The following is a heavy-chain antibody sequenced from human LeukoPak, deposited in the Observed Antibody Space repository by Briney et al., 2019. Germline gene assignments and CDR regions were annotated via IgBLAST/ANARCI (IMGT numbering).Heavy chain of an antibody. CDR1: GGPISSGGYY. D-gene: IGHD3-22*01. Sequence: TLSLTCTVSGGPISSGGYYRSWIRQHPGKGLEWIGYIYYSGSTYYNPSLKSRVATSVDTSKNQFSLKLSSVTAADTAVYYCARGADSSGYHDAFDIWGQGTMVTVSS. J-gene: IGHJ3*02. CDR3: ARGADSSGYHDAFDI. V-gene: IGHV4-31*03. CDR2: IYYSGST.